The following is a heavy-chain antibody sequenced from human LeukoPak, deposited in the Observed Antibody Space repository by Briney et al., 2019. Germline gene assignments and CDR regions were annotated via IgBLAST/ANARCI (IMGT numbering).Heavy chain of an antibody. Sequence: GGSLRLSCAASGFTSSTYAMSWVRQAPGKGLEWVSAISGSGGSTYYADSVKGRFTISRDSSKNTVYVQTNSLRAEDTGLYYCAKDRGVWGQGTLVTVSS. J-gene: IGHJ4*02. V-gene: IGHV3-23*01. D-gene: IGHD3-10*01. CDR3: AKDRGV. CDR2: ISGSGGST. CDR1: GFTSSTYA.